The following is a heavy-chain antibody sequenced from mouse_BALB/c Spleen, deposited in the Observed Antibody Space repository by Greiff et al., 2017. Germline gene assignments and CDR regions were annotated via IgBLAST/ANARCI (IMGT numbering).Heavy chain of an antibody. CDR1: GFNIKDYY. V-gene: IGHV14-4*02. CDR3: NAYLGTHYAMDY. D-gene: IGHD3-3*01. CDR2: IDPENGDT. Sequence: VQLQQSGAELVRSGASVKLSCTASGFNIKDYYMHWVKQRPEQGLEWIGWIDPENGDTEYAPKFQGKATMTADTSSNTAYLQLSSLTSEDTAVYYCNAYLGTHYAMDYWGQGTSVTVSS. J-gene: IGHJ4*01.